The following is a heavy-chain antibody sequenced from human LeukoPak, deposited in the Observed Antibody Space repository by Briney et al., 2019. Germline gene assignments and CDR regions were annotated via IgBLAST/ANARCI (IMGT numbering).Heavy chain of an antibody. CDR2: ISSSSSTI. D-gene: IGHD3-22*01. Sequence: PGGSLRLSCAASGFTFSSYAMSWVRQAPGKGLEWVSYISSSSSTIYYADSVKGRFTISRDDAKNSLYLQMNSLRAEDTAVYYCARGVSDYYDSSGYYSAGGAFDIWGQGTMVTVSS. V-gene: IGHV3-48*01. J-gene: IGHJ3*02. CDR1: GFTFSSYA. CDR3: ARGVSDYYDSSGYYSAGGAFDI.